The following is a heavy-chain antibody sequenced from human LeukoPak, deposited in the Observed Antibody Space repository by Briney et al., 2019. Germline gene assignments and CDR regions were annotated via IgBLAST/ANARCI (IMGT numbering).Heavy chain of an antibody. D-gene: IGHD6-19*01. J-gene: IGHJ4*02. Sequence: SETLSLTCTVSGGSVSSGSYYWSWIRQPPGKGLEWIGSIYYSGSTYYNPSLKSRVTISVDTSKNQFSLKLSSVTAADTAVYYCAAGYSSGWFPRDYFDYWGQGTLVTVSS. CDR3: AAGYSSGWFPRDYFDY. CDR2: IYYSGST. CDR1: GGSVSSGSYY. V-gene: IGHV4-39*01.